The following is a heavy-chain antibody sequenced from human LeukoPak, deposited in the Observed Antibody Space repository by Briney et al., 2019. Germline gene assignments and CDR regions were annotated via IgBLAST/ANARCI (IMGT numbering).Heavy chain of an antibody. CDR3: AKVRWDNSGWYYLDS. CDR2: ISYDGRNE. D-gene: IGHD6-19*01. Sequence: PVGSLRLSCEASGFSFCDYNMNSVRQAPGKGLERVAVISYDGRNEYYGDSVKGRFTISRDNSKNTLYLQVDSLRAEDTAIYYCAKVRWDNSGWYYLDSWGQGTLVTVSS. V-gene: IGHV3-30*18. CDR1: GFSFCDYN. J-gene: IGHJ4*02.